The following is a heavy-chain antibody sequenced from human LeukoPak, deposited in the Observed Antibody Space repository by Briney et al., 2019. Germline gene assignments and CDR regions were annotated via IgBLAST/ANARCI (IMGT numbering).Heavy chain of an antibody. CDR1: GFTFSSYS. V-gene: IGHV3-21*01. J-gene: IGHJ3*02. CDR3: ARVIGYYDSSGYYYEDAFDI. CDR2: ISSSSSYI. Sequence: PGGSLRLSCAASGFTFSSYSMNWVRQAPGKGLEWVSSISSSSSYIYYADSVKGRFTISRDNARNSLYLQMNSLRAEDMAVYYCARVIGYYDSSGYYYEDAFDISGPGTMVTVSS. D-gene: IGHD3-22*01.